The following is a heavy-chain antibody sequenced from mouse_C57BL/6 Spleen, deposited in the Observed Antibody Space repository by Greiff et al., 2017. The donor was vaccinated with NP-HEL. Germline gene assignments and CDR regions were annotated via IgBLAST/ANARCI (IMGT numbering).Heavy chain of an antibody. J-gene: IGHJ2*01. Sequence: QVQLQQPGAELVRPGSSVKLSCKASGYTFTSYWMHWVKQRPIQGLEWIGNIDPSDSETHYNQKFKDKATLTVDKSSSTAYMQLSSLTSEDSAVYNCARSGSNSYYFDYWGQGTTLTVSS. CDR1: GYTFTSYW. CDR2: IDPSDSET. D-gene: IGHD2-5*01. CDR3: ARSGSNSYYFDY. V-gene: IGHV1-52*01.